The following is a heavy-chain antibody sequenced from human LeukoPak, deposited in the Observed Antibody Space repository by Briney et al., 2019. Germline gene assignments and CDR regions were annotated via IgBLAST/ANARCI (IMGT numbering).Heavy chain of an antibody. CDR2: ISGSGGST. D-gene: IGHD3-22*01. CDR3: AKDPRAMIVVVIKSYFDY. V-gene: IGHV3-23*01. J-gene: IGHJ4*02. Sequence: GGSLRLSCAASGFTFSSYAMSWVRQAPGKGLEWGSAISGSGGSTYYADSVKGRFTISRDNSKNTLYLQMNSLRAEDTAVYYCAKDPRAMIVVVIKSYFDYWGQGTLVTVSS. CDR1: GFTFSSYA.